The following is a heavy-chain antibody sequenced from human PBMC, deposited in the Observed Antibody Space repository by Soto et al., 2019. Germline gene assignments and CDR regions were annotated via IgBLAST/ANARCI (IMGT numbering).Heavy chain of an antibody. Sequence: SETLSLTCTVSGGSISSYYWSWIRQPPGKGLKWIGYIYYSGSINYNPSLKSRVTISVDTSKNQFSLKLSSVTAADTAVYYCARAYYGSNWFDPWGQGTLVTVSS. D-gene: IGHD3-10*01. CDR2: IYYSGSI. CDR1: GGSISSYY. V-gene: IGHV4-59*01. CDR3: ARAYYGSNWFDP. J-gene: IGHJ5*02.